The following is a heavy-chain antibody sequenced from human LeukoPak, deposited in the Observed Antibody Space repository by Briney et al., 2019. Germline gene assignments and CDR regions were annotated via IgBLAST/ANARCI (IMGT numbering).Heavy chain of an antibody. CDR3: ASAQYCSGGSCYGYYYYYTDV. V-gene: IGHV4-61*02. D-gene: IGHD2-15*01. J-gene: IGHJ6*03. CDR1: GGSISSGSSY. CDR2: IYTSGST. Sequence: PSETLSLTCTVSGGSISSGSSYWSWIRQPAGKGLEWIGRIYTSGSTNYNPSLKSRVTISVDTSKNQLSLKLSSVTAADTAVYFCASAQYCSGGSCYGYYYYYTDVWGKGTTVTVSS.